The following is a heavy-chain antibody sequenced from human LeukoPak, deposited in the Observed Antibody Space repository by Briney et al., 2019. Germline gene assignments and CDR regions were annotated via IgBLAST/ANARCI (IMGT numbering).Heavy chain of an antibody. V-gene: IGHV3-23*01. J-gene: IGHJ4*02. CDR1: GFTFSSYG. D-gene: IGHD2/OR15-2a*01. Sequence: GGSLRLSCAGSGFTFSSYGMSWVRQAPGKGLEWVAAISDSGAATNYADSVKGRFTMSRDNSKNTLYLRMNSLRAEDTAVYYCAKAGVTTFPYYFDYWGQGALVTVSS. CDR2: ISDSGAAT. CDR3: AKAGVTTFPYYFDY.